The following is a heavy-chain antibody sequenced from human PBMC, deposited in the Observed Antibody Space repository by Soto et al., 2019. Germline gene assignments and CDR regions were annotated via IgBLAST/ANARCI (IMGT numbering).Heavy chain of an antibody. D-gene: IGHD6-6*01. CDR1: GYTFSTSG. J-gene: IGHJ6*02. CDR3: AREEPRPYYYYGMDV. Sequence: QAQLEQSGAEVKKPGASVKVSCKSSGYTFSTSGISWVRQAPGQGLEWMGWISTYNGDANYAQRFQGRVTMTTDTSTSTTFKELRSLRSDDTAVDYCAREEPRPYYYYGMDVWGQGTTVTVSS. V-gene: IGHV1-18*01. CDR2: ISTYNGDA.